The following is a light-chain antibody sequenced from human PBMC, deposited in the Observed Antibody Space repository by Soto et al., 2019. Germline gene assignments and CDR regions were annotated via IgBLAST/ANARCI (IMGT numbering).Light chain of an antibody. CDR1: QSVSSSR. CDR2: DAS. V-gene: IGKV3-20*01. CDR3: QQYGSSPIT. Sequence: EIVLTQSPGTLSLSPGERATLSCRASQSVSSSRLGWYQQKPGQAPRLLIYDASGRVTDSPDRFSGSGSGTDFTLTISRLEPEDFAVYYCQQYGSSPITFGQGTRLRL. J-gene: IGKJ5*01.